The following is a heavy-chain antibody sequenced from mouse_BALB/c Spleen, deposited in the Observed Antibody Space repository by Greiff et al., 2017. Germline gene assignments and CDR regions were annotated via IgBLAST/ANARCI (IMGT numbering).Heavy chain of an antibody. CDR1: GFTFSSYT. CDR3: ARHKDTTVVGAMDY. V-gene: IGHV5-12-2*01. Sequence: EVHLVESGGGLVQPGGSLKLSCAASGFTFSSYTMSWVRQTPEKRLEWVAYISNGGGSTYYPDTVKGRFTISRDNAKNTLYLQMSSLKSEDTAMYYCARHKDTTVVGAMDYWGQGTSVTVSS. J-gene: IGHJ4*01. CDR2: ISNGGGST. D-gene: IGHD1-1*01.